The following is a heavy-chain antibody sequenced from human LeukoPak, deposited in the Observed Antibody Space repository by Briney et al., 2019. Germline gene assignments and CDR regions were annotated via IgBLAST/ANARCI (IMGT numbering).Heavy chain of an antibody. Sequence: GGSLRLSCAPSGFTFSNYGMHWVRQAPGKGLEWVAVISYDGSNKYYADSVKGRFTISRDNSKNTLYLQMNSLRAEDTAVYYCAKASRIMITFAGWGQGTMVTVSS. CDR3: AKASRIMITFAG. CDR1: GFTFSNYG. J-gene: IGHJ3*01. CDR2: ISYDGSNK. V-gene: IGHV3-30*18. D-gene: IGHD3-16*01.